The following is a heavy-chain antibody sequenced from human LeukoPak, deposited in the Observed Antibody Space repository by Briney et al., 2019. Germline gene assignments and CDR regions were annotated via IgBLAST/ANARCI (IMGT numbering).Heavy chain of an antibody. CDR3: ARDAYSGYDRFDY. J-gene: IGHJ4*02. CDR1: GFTFSSYS. Sequence: GGSLRFSCAASGFTFSSYSMNWVRQAPGKGLEWVSSISSSSSYIYYADSVKGRFTISRDNAKNSLYLQMNSLRAEDTAVYSCARDAYSGYDRFDYWGQGTLVTVSS. D-gene: IGHD5-12*01. CDR2: ISSSSSYI. V-gene: IGHV3-21*01.